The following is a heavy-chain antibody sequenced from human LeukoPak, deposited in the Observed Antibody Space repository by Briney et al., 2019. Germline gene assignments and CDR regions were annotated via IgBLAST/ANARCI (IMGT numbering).Heavy chain of an antibody. CDR2: MNSDGRIT. CDR3: GREIDRTGEYYFDQ. D-gene: IGHD1-1*01. V-gene: IGHV3-74*01. Sequence: GGSLRLSCAAPGFTFDNYWMHWVRQAAGKGLVRVSRMNSDGRITAYADSVKGRFAISRDNAKNTLYLQMNSLRAEDTAVYYCGREIDRTGEYYFDQWGQGTPVTVSS. J-gene: IGHJ4*02. CDR1: GFTFDNYW.